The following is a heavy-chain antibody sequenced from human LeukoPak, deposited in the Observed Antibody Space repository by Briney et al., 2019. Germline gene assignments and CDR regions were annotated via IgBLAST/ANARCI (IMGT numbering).Heavy chain of an antibody. CDR3: ARGATGTTFDY. CDR2: INWNGGST. V-gene: IGHV3-20*04. D-gene: IGHD1-1*01. Sequence: GGSLRLSCAASGFKFDDYGMSWVRQAPGKGLEWVSGINWNGGSTHYADSVKGRSTLSRDNAKNSLYLQMNSLRAEDTALYYCARGATGTTFDYWGQGTLVTVSS. J-gene: IGHJ4*02. CDR1: GFKFDDYG.